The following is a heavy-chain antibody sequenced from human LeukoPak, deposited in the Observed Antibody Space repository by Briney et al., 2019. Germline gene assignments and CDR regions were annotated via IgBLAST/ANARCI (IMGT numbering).Heavy chain of an antibody. CDR1: GYTLTELS. CDR3: ATAGYSGSYYFWFDP. J-gene: IGHJ5*02. D-gene: IGHD1-26*01. V-gene: IGHV1-24*01. CDR2: FDPEDGET. Sequence: ASVKVSCKVSGYTLTELSMHWVRQAPGKGLEWMGGFDPEDGETIYAQKFQGRVTMTEDTSTDTAYMELSSLRSEDTAVYYCATAGYSGSYYFWFDPWGQGTLVTVSS.